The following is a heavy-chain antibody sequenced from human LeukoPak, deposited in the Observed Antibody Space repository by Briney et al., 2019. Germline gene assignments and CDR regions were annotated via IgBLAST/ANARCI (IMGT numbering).Heavy chain of an antibody. V-gene: IGHV4-34*12. D-gene: IGHD6-19*01. J-gene: IGHJ4*02. CDR1: GGPFRGYF. Sequence: KSSETLSLTCAVYGGPFRGYFWRWIRQPPGKGLEWSGEIIYSRSTKYTPSLKSRVTISVDTSKNQFSLMLSSVPAADTAVYYCSRAVAGGRRFDYWGERTLVTVSS. CDR3: SRAVAGGRRFDY. CDR2: IIYSRST.